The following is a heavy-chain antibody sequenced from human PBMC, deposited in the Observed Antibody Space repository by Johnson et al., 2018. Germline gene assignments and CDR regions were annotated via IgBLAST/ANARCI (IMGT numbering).Heavy chain of an antibody. CDR3: AKAAPLWGGRYYDFWSGPLGGMDV. Sequence: VQLVQSGGGAVQPGRSLRLSCGASGFIFRNYGMHWVRQAPGKGPEWVAIIWYDGSIENYANSVQGRFTISRDNLKNPLYLPMNSLRAEDTALYYCAKAAPLWGGRYYDFWSGPLGGMDVWGQGTTVTVSS. J-gene: IGHJ6*02. D-gene: IGHD3-3*01. CDR1: GFIFRNYG. V-gene: IGHV3-33*06. CDR2: IWYDGSIE.